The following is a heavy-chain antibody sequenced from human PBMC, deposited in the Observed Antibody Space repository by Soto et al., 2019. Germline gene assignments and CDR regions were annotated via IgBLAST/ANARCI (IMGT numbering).Heavy chain of an antibody. V-gene: IGHV3-11*01. D-gene: IGHD6-19*01. CDR1: GFTLSDNY. J-gene: IGHJ6*03. Sequence: QVQLVESGGGWVKPGGSLRLSCEASGFTLSDNYMTWIRQAPGKGLEWISYISSSATIIYYADSVKGRFTISRDNAKTSLYLQMNSLRADDTAVYYCARAVKQWLVGGDYYYYYMDVWGKGTTVTVSS. CDR2: ISSSATII. CDR3: ARAVKQWLVGGDYYYYYMDV.